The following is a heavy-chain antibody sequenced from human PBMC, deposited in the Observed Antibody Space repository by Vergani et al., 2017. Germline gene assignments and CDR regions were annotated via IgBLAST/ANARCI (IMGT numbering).Heavy chain of an antibody. V-gene: IGHV4-34*11. CDR1: GGSFSGYY. D-gene: IGHD3-3*02. CDR3: ARDGAIFGFYMDV. CDR2: IYYSGST. J-gene: IGHJ6*03. Sequence: QVQLQQWGAGLLKPSETLSLTCAVYGGSFSGYYWSWIRQPPGKGLEWIGYIYYSGSTNYNPSLKSRVTISVDTSKNQFSLKLSSVTAADTAMYYCARDGAIFGFYMDVWGKGTTVTVSS.